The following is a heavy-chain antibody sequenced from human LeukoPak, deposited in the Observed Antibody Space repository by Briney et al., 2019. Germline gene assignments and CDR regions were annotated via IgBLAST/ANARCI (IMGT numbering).Heavy chain of an antibody. CDR2: MSYDGSNK. CDR1: GFTFSSYG. D-gene: IGHD3-10*01. Sequence: GRSLRLSCAASGFTFSSYGMHWVRQAPGKGLEWVAVMSYDGSNKYYADSVKGRFTISRDNSKNTLYLQMNSLRAEDTAVYYCAKDGGSGSYQIGYYFDYWGQGTLVTVSS. V-gene: IGHV3-30*18. CDR3: AKDGGSGSYQIGYYFDY. J-gene: IGHJ4*02.